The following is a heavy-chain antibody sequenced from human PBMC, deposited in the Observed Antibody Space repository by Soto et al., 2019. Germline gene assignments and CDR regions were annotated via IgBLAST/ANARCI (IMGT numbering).Heavy chain of an antibody. D-gene: IGHD3-3*01. CDR1: GGTFSSYA. J-gene: IGHJ5*02. Sequence: VASVKVSCKASGGTFSSYAISWVRQAPGQGLEWMGGIIPIFGTANYAQKFQGRVTITADESTSTAYMELSSLRSEDTAVYYCARTYYDFWSGYPLGPWGQGTLVTVSS. V-gene: IGHV1-69*13. CDR3: ARTYYDFWSGYPLGP. CDR2: IIPIFGTA.